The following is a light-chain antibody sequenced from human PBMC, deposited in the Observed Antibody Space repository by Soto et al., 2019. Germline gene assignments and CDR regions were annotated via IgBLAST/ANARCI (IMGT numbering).Light chain of an antibody. J-gene: IGKJ5*01. CDR1: QNIRSR. CDR3: QQLNSYPIP. Sequence: DFQMTQSPSTLSASVGDRVTITCRASQNIRSRLAWFQQKPGKAPKLLIYAASTLQSGVPSRFSGSGSGTEFTLTISSLQPEDFATYYCQQLNSYPIPFGQGTRLEIK. V-gene: IGKV1-9*01. CDR2: AAS.